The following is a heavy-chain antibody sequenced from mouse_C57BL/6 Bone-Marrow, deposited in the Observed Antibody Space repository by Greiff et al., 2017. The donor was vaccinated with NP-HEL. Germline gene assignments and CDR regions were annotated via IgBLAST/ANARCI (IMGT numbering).Heavy chain of an antibody. CDR2: IYPRSGNT. D-gene: IGHD1-1*01. CDR3: ATPFYGSSSYWYFDV. Sequence: QVQLKQSGAELARPGASVKLSCKASGYTFTSYGISWVKQRTGQGLEWIGEIYPRSGNTYYNEKFKGKATLTADKSSSTAYMELRSLTSEDSAVYFCATPFYGSSSYWYFDVWGTGTTVTVSS. CDR1: GYTFTSYG. J-gene: IGHJ1*03. V-gene: IGHV1-81*01.